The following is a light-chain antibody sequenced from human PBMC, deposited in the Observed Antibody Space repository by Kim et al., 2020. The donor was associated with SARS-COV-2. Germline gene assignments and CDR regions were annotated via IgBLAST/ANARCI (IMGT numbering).Light chain of an antibody. CDR2: DAS. CDR1: QSISSY. V-gene: IGKV1-39*01. CDR3: QQSYSTPYT. Sequence: SPSVGDRVTVTCRASQSISSYLNWYQQKPGKAPKLLIYDASSLQSGVPSRFSGSGSGTDSTLTISSLQPEDFATYYCQQSYSTPYTFGQGTKLEI. J-gene: IGKJ2*01.